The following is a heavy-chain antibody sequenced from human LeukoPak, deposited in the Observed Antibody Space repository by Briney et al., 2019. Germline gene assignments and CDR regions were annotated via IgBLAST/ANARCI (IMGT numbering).Heavy chain of an antibody. CDR3: ARRGPSTTMLNRDAFDI. J-gene: IGHJ3*02. CDR1: GGSISSYY. CDR2: IYYSGST. Sequence: NSSETLSLTCTVSGGSISSYYWSWIRQPPGKGLEWIGYIYYSGSTNYNPSLKSRVTISVDTSKNQFSLKLSSVTAADTAVYYCARRGPSTTMLNRDAFDIWGQGTMVTVSS. D-gene: IGHD3-16*01. V-gene: IGHV4-59*08.